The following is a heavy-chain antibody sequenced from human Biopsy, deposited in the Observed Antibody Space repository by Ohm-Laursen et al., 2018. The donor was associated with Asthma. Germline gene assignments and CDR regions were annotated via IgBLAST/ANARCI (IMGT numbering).Heavy chain of an antibody. D-gene: IGHD6-13*01. V-gene: IGHV3-66*04. CDR1: GFAVSRDH. Sequence: SLRLSCAASGFAVSRDHMFWVRQAPGKGLEWVSVIYSSGTSHTADSVRGRFTISRDYSKNTLYLQMHSLRAEDTAVYYCAKHQLVRYLDYWGQGTLVTVSS. CDR2: IYSSGTS. J-gene: IGHJ4*02. CDR3: AKHQLVRYLDY.